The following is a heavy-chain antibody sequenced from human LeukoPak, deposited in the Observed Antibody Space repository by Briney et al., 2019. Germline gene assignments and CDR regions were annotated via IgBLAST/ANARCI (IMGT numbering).Heavy chain of an antibody. CDR2: INPNSDGT. Sequence: GASVKVSCKASGYTFTGYYMHWVRQAPGQGLEWMGWINPNSDGTNYAQKFQGRVTMTRGTSISTAYMELSRLRSDDTAVYYCAREIVRDGYNLNDYWGQGTLVTVSS. CDR3: AREIVRDGYNLNDY. J-gene: IGHJ4*02. CDR1: GYTFTGYY. D-gene: IGHD5-24*01. V-gene: IGHV1-2*02.